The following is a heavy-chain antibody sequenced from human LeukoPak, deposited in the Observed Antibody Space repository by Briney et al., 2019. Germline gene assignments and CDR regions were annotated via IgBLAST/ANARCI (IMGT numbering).Heavy chain of an antibody. CDR3: ARGADYDILTGSYDWYFDL. CDR1: GYTFTGYY. J-gene: IGHJ2*01. CDR2: INPNSGGT. Sequence: ASVKVSCKASGYTFTGYYMHWVRQAPGQGLEWMGWINPNSGGTNYAQKFQGRVTMTRDTSISTAYMELSRLRSDDTAVYYCARGADYDILTGSYDWYFDLWGRGTLVTVSS. D-gene: IGHD3-9*01. V-gene: IGHV1-2*02.